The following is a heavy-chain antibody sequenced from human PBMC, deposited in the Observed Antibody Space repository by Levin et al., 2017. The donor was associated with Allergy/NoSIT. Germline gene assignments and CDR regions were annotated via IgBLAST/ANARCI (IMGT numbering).Heavy chain of an antibody. D-gene: IGHD2-21*01. CDR2: IWHDGSKA. CDR1: GFTFSYYG. CDR3: ARDGDSNEKYSQFDY. J-gene: IGHJ4*02. Sequence: LSLTCAASGFTFSYYGIHWVRQAQGKGLEWVAVIWHDGSKAYYADSVNGRFTISRDNSKNTVSLQMNTLRVEDTAIYYCARDGDSNEKYSQFDYWGQGTLVTVSS. V-gene: IGHV3-33*01.